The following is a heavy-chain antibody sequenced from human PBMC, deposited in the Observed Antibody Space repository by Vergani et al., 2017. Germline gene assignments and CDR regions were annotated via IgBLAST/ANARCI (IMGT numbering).Heavy chain of an antibody. D-gene: IGHD1-26*01. CDR1: GFTFSSYG. Sequence: QVQLVESGGGVVQPGRSLRLSCAASGFTFSSYGMHWVRQAPGKGLEWVAVIWYDGSNKYYADSVKGRFTISRDNSKNTLYLQMNSRRAEDTAVYYCARVSASGIYYYYYYYSMDVWGKGTTVTVSS. V-gene: IGHV3-33*01. CDR2: IWYDGSNK. J-gene: IGHJ6*03. CDR3: ARVSASGIYYYYYYYSMDV.